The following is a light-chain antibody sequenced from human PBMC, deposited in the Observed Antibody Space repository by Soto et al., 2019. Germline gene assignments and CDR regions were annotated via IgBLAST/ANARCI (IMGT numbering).Light chain of an antibody. CDR2: DAS. CDR1: ESVNNY. V-gene: IGKV3-11*01. CDR3: QQRSGWPIT. Sequence: EIVMTQSLATLSPSPRERATLSCRASESVNNYVALYQQKPGQAPRLLIYDASKRATGIPASFSGSGSGTDFTLTVSSLEPEDFVLYFCQQRSGWPITFGQGTRLEIK. J-gene: IGKJ5*01.